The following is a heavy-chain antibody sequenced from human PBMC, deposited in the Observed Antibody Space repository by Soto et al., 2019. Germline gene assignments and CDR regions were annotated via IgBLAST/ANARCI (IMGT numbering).Heavy chain of an antibody. CDR2: ISWNSGSI. J-gene: IGHJ4*02. V-gene: IGHV3-9*01. CDR1: GFTFDDYA. Sequence: SLRLSCAASGFTFDDYAMHWVRQAPGKGLEWVSGISWNSGSIGYADSVKGRFTISRDNAKNSLYLQMNSLRAEDTALYYCAKAPLAAAGHYFDYWGQGTLVTVSS. D-gene: IGHD6-13*01. CDR3: AKAPLAAAGHYFDY.